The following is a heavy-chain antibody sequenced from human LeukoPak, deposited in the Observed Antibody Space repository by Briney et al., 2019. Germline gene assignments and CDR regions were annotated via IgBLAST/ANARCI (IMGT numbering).Heavy chain of an antibody. J-gene: IGHJ4*02. D-gene: IGHD1-1*01. CDR2: ISYSGST. CDR3: ARADPYLDIYYFDY. V-gene: IGHV4-59*01. Sequence: SETLSLTCTVSGGSISSYYWSWIRQPPGEGLEWIGYISYSGSTNYNPSLKSRVTISVDTSKNLFSLKLRSVTAADTAVYYCARADPYLDIYYFDYWGQGTLVTVSS. CDR1: GGSISSYY.